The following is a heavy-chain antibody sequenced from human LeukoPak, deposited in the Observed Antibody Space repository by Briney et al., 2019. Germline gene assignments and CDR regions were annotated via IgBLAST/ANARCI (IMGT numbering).Heavy chain of an antibody. CDR2: IYYSGST. CDR3: ARQLWFGESKDY. D-gene: IGHD3-10*01. Sequence: SETLSLTCTVSGGSISSSSYYWGWIRQPPGKALEWIGSIYYSGSTSYNPSLKSRVTISVDTSKNQFSLRLSSVTAADTAVYYCARQLWFGESKDYWGQGTLVTVSS. V-gene: IGHV4-39*01. CDR1: GGSISSSSYY. J-gene: IGHJ4*02.